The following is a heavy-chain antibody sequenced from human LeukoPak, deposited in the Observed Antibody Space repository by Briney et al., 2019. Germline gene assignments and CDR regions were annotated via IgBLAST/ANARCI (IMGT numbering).Heavy chain of an antibody. CDR1: GGSISSSSYY. CDR3: ARAPLVVVPAAIGNWFDP. D-gene: IGHD2-2*01. V-gene: IGHV4-39*01. J-gene: IGHJ5*02. Sequence: PSETLSLTCTVSGGSISSSSYYWGWIRQPPGRGLEWIGSFYYSGSTYYNPSLKSPVTISVATSKNQFSLKLSSVTAADTAVYYCARAPLVVVPAAIGNWFDPWGQGTLVTVSS. CDR2: FYYSGST.